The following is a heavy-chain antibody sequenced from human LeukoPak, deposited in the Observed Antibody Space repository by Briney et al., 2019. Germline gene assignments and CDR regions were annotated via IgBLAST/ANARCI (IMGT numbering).Heavy chain of an antibody. CDR3: AKSLRGGYYDGFDI. D-gene: IGHD3-22*01. J-gene: IGHJ3*02. CDR2: IKSKTDGGTT. V-gene: IGHV3-15*01. CDR1: GFTFSNAW. Sequence: GWSLRLSCAASGFTFSNAWMNWVRQAPGKGLEWVGRIKSKTDGGTTDYAAPVKGRFTISRDDSKNTLYLQMNSLKTEDTAVYYCAKSLRGGYYDGFDIRGQGTMVIVSS.